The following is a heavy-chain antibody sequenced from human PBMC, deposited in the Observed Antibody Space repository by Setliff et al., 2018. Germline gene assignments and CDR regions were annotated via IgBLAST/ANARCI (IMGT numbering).Heavy chain of an antibody. D-gene: IGHD3-9*01. V-gene: IGHV1-18*01. CDR1: GYTFTSYG. J-gene: IGHJ3*02. CDR2: ISAHNGNT. CDR3: ARAVTYYDILTGQHHYDAFDI. Sequence: GASVKVSCKSSGYTFTSYGISWVRQAPGQGLEWMGWISAHNGNTNYAQKLQGRVTMTTDTSTSTAYMELRSLRSDDTAVYYCARAVTYYDILTGQHHYDAFDIWGQGTMVTVSS.